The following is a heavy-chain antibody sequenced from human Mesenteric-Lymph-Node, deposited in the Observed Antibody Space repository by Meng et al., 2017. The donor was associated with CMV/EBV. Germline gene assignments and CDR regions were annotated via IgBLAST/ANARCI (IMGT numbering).Heavy chain of an antibody. J-gene: IGHJ5*02. CDR2: ISAYNGHT. CDR1: TLTIYV. CDR3: ARGLSDTLTGYYIYWFDT. V-gene: IGHV1-18*01. Sequence: TLTIYVITWVHQAPGQGLEWMGWISAYNGHTNYAQKLQGRVTMTTDKSTSTAYMELTSLRSDDTAVYYCARGLSDTLTGYYIYWFDTWGQGTLVTVSS. D-gene: IGHD3-9*01.